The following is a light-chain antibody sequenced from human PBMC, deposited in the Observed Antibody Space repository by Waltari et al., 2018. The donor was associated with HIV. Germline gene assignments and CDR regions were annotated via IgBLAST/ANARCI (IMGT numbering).Light chain of an antibody. CDR1: QSIGSS. J-gene: IGKJ2*01. CDR3: HQSSSLPHT. V-gene: IGKV6-21*01. CDR2: YAS. Sequence: EIVLTQSPDFTSVSPKDKVTITCRASQSIGSSLHWYQQKPDQSPKLLIKYASRSFSGVPSRFSGSGSGTDFNLTINRLEGEDAATYYCHQSSSLPHTFGQGTKLEIK.